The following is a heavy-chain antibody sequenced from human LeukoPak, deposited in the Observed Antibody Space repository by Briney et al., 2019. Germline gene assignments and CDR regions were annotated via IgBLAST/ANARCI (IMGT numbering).Heavy chain of an antibody. D-gene: IGHD2-2*01. CDR2: IHTSGST. CDR1: GGSISSGSYY. CDR3: ARGVVVVPAAPYYYYYYMDV. J-gene: IGHJ6*03. Sequence: SETLSLTCTVYGGSISSGSYYWSWIRQPAGKGLEWIGRIHTSGSTNYNPSLKSRVTISVDTSKNQFSLKLSSVTAADTAVYYCARGVVVVPAAPYYYYYYMDVWGKGTTVTVS. V-gene: IGHV4-61*02.